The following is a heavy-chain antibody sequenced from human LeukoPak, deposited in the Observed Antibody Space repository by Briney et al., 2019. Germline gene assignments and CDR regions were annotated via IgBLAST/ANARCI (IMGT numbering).Heavy chain of an antibody. D-gene: IGHD6-13*01. Sequence: GASVKVSCKASGYTFTSYGISWVRQAPGQGLEWMGWISAYNGNTNYAQKLQGRVTMTTDTSTSTAYMELRSLRSDDTAVYYCARTPPFYSSSWYDYWGQGTLVTVSS. CDR3: ARTPPFYSSSWYDY. CDR1: GYTFTSYG. CDR2: ISAYNGNT. J-gene: IGHJ4*02. V-gene: IGHV1-18*01.